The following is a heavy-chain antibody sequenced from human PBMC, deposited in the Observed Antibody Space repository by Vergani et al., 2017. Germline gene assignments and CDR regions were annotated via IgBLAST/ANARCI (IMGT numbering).Heavy chain of an antibody. V-gene: IGHV3-33*06. Sequence: QVQLVESGGGVVQPGRSLRLSCAASGFTFSSYGMHWVRQAPGKGLEWVAVIWYDGSNKYYADSVKGRFTISRDNSKNTLYLQMNSLRAEDTAVYYCAKFDRSGYPYDYYYGMDVWGQGTTVTVSS. CDR3: AKFDRSGYPYDYYYGMDV. D-gene: IGHD3-22*01. J-gene: IGHJ6*02. CDR2: IWYDGSNK. CDR1: GFTFSSYG.